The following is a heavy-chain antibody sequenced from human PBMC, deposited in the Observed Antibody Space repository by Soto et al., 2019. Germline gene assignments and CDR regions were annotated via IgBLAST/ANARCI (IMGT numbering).Heavy chain of an antibody. Sequence: PSETLSLTCSFSGVSISSFTYYWGWVRQPPGKGLEGIGTVYYYENMYYNPSLKSRVTITVDTAENQFSMNLRSVTAADTAMYFCARRERYYGSPGWFDPWGPGTLVTVSS. CDR2: VYYYENM. CDR1: GVSISSFTYY. D-gene: IGHD3-10*01. CDR3: ARRERYYGSPGWFDP. J-gene: IGHJ5*02. V-gene: IGHV4-39*01.